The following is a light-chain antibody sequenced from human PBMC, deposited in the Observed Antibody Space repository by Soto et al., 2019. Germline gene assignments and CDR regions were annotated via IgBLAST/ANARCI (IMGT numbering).Light chain of an antibody. J-gene: IGLJ1*01. Sequence: QLVLAQSSSASASLGSSVKLTCTLRSGHSTYIIAWHQQQPGKAPRYLMNLEGSGSYNKGSGVPDRFSGSSSGADRYLTIPNLQFEDEADYYCETWDTNTRVFGTGTEVTVL. CDR3: ETWDTNTRV. V-gene: IGLV4-60*02. CDR2: LEGSGSY. CDR1: SGHSTYI.